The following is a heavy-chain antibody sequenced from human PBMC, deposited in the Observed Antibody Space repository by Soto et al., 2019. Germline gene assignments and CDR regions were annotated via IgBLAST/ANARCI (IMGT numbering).Heavy chain of an antibody. J-gene: IGHJ4*02. D-gene: IGHD5-18*01. CDR1: GGSISSYY. V-gene: IGHV3-23*01. CDR2: ISGGDGST. CDR3: AKVSKALYTYGFWVINDS. Sequence: PSETLSLTCTVSGGSISSYYWSWVRQAPGKGLEWVASISGGDGSTYYADSVKGRFTISRDNAKNTLYLQMNSLRAEDTAVYYCAKVSKALYTYGFWVINDSSGQGTLVTASS.